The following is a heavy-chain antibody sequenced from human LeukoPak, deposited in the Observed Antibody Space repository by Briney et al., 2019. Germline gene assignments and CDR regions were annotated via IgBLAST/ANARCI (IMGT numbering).Heavy chain of an antibody. V-gene: IGHV4-59*12. J-gene: IGHJ6*03. D-gene: IGHD2-2*01. Sequence: SETLSLTCTVSGGSISGYYWSWIRQPPGKGLEWIGYIYHSGSTYYNPSLKSRVTISVDRSKNQFTLKLSSVTAADTAVYYCARLKKNPDIVVVPAPPSYYYMDVWGKGTTVTVSS. CDR1: GGSISGYY. CDR3: ARLKKNPDIVVVPAPPSYYYMDV. CDR2: IYHSGST.